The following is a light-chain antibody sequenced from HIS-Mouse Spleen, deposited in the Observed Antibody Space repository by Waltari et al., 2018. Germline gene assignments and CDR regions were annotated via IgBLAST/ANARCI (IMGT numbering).Light chain of an antibody. CDR3: YSTDSSGNHRV. CDR1: ALPKKY. V-gene: IGLV3-10*01. J-gene: IGLJ2*01. CDR2: EDS. Sequence: SYELTQPPSVSVSPGQTARITCSGDALPKKYAYWYQQKSGQAPVLVIYEDSKRPSGSPARFSGSSSGTMATLTISGAQVEDEADYYCYSTDSSGNHRVFGGGTKLTVL.